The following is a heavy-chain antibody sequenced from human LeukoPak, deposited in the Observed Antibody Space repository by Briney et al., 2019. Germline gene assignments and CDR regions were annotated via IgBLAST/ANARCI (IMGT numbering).Heavy chain of an antibody. V-gene: IGHV1-2*02. CDR2: INPNSGGT. CDR3: ARSHLRLVLKCNWFDP. CDR1: GYTFTGYY. D-gene: IGHD6-19*01. Sequence: GASVKVSCKASGYTFTGYYMHWVRQAPGQGLEWMGWINPNSGGTNYAQKFQGRVTMTRDTSISTAYVELSRLRSDDTAVYYCARSHLRLVLKCNWFDPWGQGTLVTVSS. J-gene: IGHJ5*02.